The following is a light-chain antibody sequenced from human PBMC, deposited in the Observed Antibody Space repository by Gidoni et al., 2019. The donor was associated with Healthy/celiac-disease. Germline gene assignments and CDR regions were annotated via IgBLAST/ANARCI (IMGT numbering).Light chain of an antibody. CDR2: DAS. Sequence: EIVLTQSPATLSLSPGERATLSCRASQSVSSYLAWYQQKPGLIYDASNRATGIPARFSGSGSGTDFTLTISSLEPEDFAVYYCQQRSNWLTFXGXTKVEIK. CDR3: QQRSNWLT. V-gene: IGKV3-11*01. J-gene: IGKJ4*01. CDR1: QSVSSY.